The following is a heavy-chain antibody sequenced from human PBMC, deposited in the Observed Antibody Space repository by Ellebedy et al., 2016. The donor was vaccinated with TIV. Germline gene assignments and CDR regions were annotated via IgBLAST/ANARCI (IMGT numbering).Heavy chain of an antibody. V-gene: IGHV3-23*01. CDR1: GFTFASYA. CDR2: ISGIPANI. D-gene: IGHD3-10*01. Sequence: GESLKISCAASGFTFASYAMSWVRQAPGKGLEWVSAISGIPANIYYADSVKGRFTISRDNSKNTLYLQMTSLRVEDTALYSCVTDGLAKNYYYALDIWGQGTTVTV. J-gene: IGHJ6*02. CDR3: VTDGLAKNYYYALDI.